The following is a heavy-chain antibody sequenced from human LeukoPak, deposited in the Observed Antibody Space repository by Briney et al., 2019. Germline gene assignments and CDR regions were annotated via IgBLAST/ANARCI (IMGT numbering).Heavy chain of an antibody. D-gene: IGHD3-10*01. CDR3: AKDRLWFGEFSY. CDR2: ISGSGGST. V-gene: IGHV3-23*01. J-gene: IGHJ4*02. Sequence: EGSLRLSCAASGFTFSSYGMSCVRQAPGKGLEWVSAISGSGGSTYYADSVKGRFTISRDNSKNTLYLQMNSLRAEDTAVYYCAKDRLWFGEFSYWGQGTLVTVSS. CDR1: GFTFSSYG.